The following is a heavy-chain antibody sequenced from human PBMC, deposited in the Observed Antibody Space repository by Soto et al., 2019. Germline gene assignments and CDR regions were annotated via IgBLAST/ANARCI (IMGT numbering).Heavy chain of an antibody. Sequence: PSETLSLTCTVSGGSISSGDYYWSWIRQPPGKGLEWIGYIYYSGSTYYNPSLKSRVTISVDTSKNQFSLKLSSVTAADTAVYYFARVRWRDMVRGVMDYYGMDVWGQGTTVTVSS. CDR2: IYYSGST. V-gene: IGHV4-30-4*01. J-gene: IGHJ6*02. D-gene: IGHD3-10*01. CDR3: ARVRWRDMVRGVMDYYGMDV. CDR1: GGSISSGDYY.